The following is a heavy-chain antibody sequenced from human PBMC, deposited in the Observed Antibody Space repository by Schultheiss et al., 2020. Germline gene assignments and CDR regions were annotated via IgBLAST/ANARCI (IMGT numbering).Heavy chain of an antibody. CDR3: ARHRYSSSRYYGMDV. CDR1: GYSFTSYW. V-gene: IGHV5-51*01. CDR2: IYPGDSGT. J-gene: IGHJ6*04. Sequence: GGSLRLSCKGSGYSFTSYWIGWVRQMPGKGLEWMGIIYPGDSGTRYSPSFQGQVTISADKSISTAYLQWSSLKASDTAMYYCARHRYSSSRYYGMDVWGKGTTVTGSS. D-gene: IGHD6-6*01.